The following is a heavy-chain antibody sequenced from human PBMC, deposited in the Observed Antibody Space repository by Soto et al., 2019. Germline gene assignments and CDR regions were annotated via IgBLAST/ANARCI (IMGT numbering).Heavy chain of an antibody. J-gene: IGHJ4*02. CDR1: VCTFSSYA. CDR2: ISAYNGKT. V-gene: IGHV1-18*01. D-gene: IGHD5-18*01. CDR3: AREIQLWLRTPLDY. Sequence: ASLKFSCKASVCTFSSYAISWVRQTLGQGLEWMGWISAYNGKTNYAQKFQGRVTMTTDTSTSTAYMELRSLRSDDTAVYYCAREIQLWLRTPLDYWGQGTLVTVSS.